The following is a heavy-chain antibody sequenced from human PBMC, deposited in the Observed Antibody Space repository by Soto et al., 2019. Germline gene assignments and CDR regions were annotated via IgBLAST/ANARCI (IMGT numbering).Heavy chain of an antibody. V-gene: IGHV4-34*09. J-gene: IGHJ6*02. D-gene: IGHD1-26*01. CDR3: ASGTEVSPSWDV. CDR2: IYYSGST. CDR1: GGSFSGYY. Sequence: SETLSLTCAVYGGSFSGYYWSWIRQPPGKGLEWIGYIYYSGSTYYNPSLKSRVTISVDTSKNQFSLKLSSVTAADTAVYYCASGTEVSPSWDVWGQGTTVTVSS.